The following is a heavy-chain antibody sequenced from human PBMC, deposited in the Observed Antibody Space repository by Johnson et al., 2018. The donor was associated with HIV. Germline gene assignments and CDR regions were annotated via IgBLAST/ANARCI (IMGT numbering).Heavy chain of an antibody. V-gene: IGHV3-66*01. J-gene: IGHJ3*02. Sequence: VQLVESGGGLVQPGGSLRLSCAASGFTVSSNYMNWVRQAPGKGLEWVSVIYTGGSTYYADSVTGRFTISRDNSKNTLYLQMNSLRVEDTAVYYCASSYSESDAFDIWGQGTMVTVSS. D-gene: IGHD3-10*01. CDR1: GFTVSSNY. CDR2: IYTGGST. CDR3: ASSYSESDAFDI.